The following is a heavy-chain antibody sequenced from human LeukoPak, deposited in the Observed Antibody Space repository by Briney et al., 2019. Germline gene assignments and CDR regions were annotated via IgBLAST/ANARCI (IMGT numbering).Heavy chain of an antibody. V-gene: IGHV1-24*01. CDR1: GYTLTELS. CDR3: ATGTPSTSDFWSVADY. D-gene: IGHD3-3*01. CDR2: FDPEDGET. J-gene: IGHJ4*02. Sequence: GASVKVSCKVSGYTLTELSMHWVRQAPGKGLEWMGGFDPEDGETIYAQKFQGRVTMTEDTSTDTAYMELSSLRSEDTAVYYCATGTPSTSDFWSVADYRGQGTLVTVSS.